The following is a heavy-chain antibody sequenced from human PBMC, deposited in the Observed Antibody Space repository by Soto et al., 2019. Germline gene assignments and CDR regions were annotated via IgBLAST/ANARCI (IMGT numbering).Heavy chain of an antibody. Sequence: SETLSLTCTVSGGSISSSSYYWSWIRQPPGKGLEWIGYIYYSGSTNYTPSLKSRVTISVDTSKNQFSLKLSSVTAADTAVYYCAKENVAGPDGGQGTLVTVSS. CDR3: AKENVAGPD. V-gene: IGHV4-61*01. D-gene: IGHD6-19*01. CDR1: GGSISSSSYY. CDR2: IYYSGST. J-gene: IGHJ4*02.